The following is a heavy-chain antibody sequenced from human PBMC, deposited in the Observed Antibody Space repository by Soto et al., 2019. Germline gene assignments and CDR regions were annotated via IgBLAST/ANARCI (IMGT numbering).Heavy chain of an antibody. J-gene: IGHJ4*02. CDR3: ARRGDDYGDYGEDY. CDR1: GGSISSGDYY. CDR2: IYYSGST. V-gene: IGHV4-30-4*01. D-gene: IGHD4-17*01. Sequence: QVQLQESGPGLVKPSQTLSLTCTVSGGSISSGDYYWSWIRQPPGKGLEWIGYIYYSGSTYYNPSLKSRLTISVDTSKNQFSRKLSSVTAADTAVYYCARRGDDYGDYGEDYWGQGTLVTVSS.